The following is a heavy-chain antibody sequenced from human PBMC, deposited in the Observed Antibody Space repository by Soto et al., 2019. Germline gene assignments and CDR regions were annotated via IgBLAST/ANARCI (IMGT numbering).Heavy chain of an antibody. V-gene: IGHV1-18*04. CDR3: ASFILNHYYVQFDY. CDR1: GYTFTSYG. J-gene: IGHJ4*02. Sequence: ASVKVSCKASGYTFTSYGISWVRQAPGQGLEWMGWISAYNGNTNYAQKLQGRVTMTTDTSTSTAYMELRSLRSDDTAVYYCASFILNHYYVQFDYWVQVTLVPVSS. D-gene: IGHD3-10*02. CDR2: ISAYNGNT.